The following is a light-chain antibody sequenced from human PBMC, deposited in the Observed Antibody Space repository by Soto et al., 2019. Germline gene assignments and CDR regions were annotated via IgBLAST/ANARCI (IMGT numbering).Light chain of an antibody. CDR3: EQYNTYPYT. J-gene: IGKJ2*01. CDR2: DVS. V-gene: IGKV1-5*01. CDR1: QRINTW. Sequence: DIQMTQSPSTLSASVGDRVTITCRASQRINTWLAWYQQKPGKAPKLLIYDVSSLQSGAPSRFSGSGSGTEFTLTISSLQPDDFATYYCEQYNTYPYTFGQGTKVDIK.